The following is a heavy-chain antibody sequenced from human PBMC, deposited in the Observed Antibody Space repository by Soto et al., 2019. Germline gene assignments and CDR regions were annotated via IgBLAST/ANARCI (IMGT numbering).Heavy chain of an antibody. CDR2: ISAYNGNT. D-gene: IGHD2-21*02. Sequence: QVQLVQSGAEVKKPGASVKVSCKASGYTFTSYGISRVRQAPGQGLEWMGWISAYNGNTNYAQKLQGRVTMTTDTSTSTAYMELRSLRSDDTAVYYCARDRCGGDCYFPPYYYGMDVWGQGTTVTVSS. J-gene: IGHJ6*02. V-gene: IGHV1-18*01. CDR3: ARDRCGGDCYFPPYYYGMDV. CDR1: GYTFTSYG.